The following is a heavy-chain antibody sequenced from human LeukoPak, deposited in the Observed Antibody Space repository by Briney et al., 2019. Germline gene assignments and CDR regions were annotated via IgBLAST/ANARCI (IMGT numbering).Heavy chain of an antibody. V-gene: IGHV1-69*05. CDR2: IIPIFGTA. J-gene: IGHJ4*02. CDR3: AREDSSGWSQFDY. Sequence: ASVKVSCKASGGTFSSYAISWVRQAPGQGLEWMGRIIPIFGTANYAQKFQGRVTITTDESTSTAYMELSSLRSEDTAVYYCAREDSSGWSQFDYWGQGTLVTVSS. D-gene: IGHD6-19*01. CDR1: GGTFSSYA.